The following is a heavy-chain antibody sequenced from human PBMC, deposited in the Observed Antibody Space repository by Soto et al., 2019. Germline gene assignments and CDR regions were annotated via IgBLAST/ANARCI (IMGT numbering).Heavy chain of an antibody. D-gene: IGHD3-3*01. J-gene: IGHJ6*02. CDR3: ARALRGTMFGVVIRGRAHYPNDMEV. CDR1: GFSFSDYY. V-gene: IGHV3-11*01. Sequence: QLQLVESGGGLVKPGGSLRLSCAASGFSFSDYYMALVRQAPGKGLEWLSYITSSAPTTSDADSVKGRFTISRDNANNSRFMQMNSLRAEDTAVYYCARALRGTMFGVVIRGRAHYPNDMEVWGRGTTVTVSS. CDR2: ITSSAPTT.